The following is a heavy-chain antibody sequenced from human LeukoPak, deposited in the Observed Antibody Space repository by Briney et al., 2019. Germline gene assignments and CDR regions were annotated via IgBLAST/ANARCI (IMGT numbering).Heavy chain of an antibody. J-gene: IGHJ6*03. Sequence: GGSLRLSCAASEFTFVRYAMNWVRQAPGKGLEWVSYISSSSFKIGYADSVKGRFTISRDNPKNSLYLQMDSLRVEDTAVYYCVRDPSYGSSWYYYMGVWGKGTTVTVSS. CDR3: VRDPSYGSSWYYYMGV. CDR2: ISSSSFKI. V-gene: IGHV3-48*04. CDR1: EFTFVRYA. D-gene: IGHD6-13*01.